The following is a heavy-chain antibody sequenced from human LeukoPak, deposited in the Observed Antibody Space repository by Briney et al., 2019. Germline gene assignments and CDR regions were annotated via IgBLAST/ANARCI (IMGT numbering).Heavy chain of an antibody. CDR1: GGSISSYY. D-gene: IGHD6-6*01. Sequence: SETLSLTCTVSGGSISSYYWSWIRQPPGKGLEWVGYIYYSGSTNYNPSLKSRVTISVDTSKNQLSLKLSSVTAADTAVYFCARRSSSFTSSLYYFDYWGQGTLVTVSS. J-gene: IGHJ4*02. CDR3: ARRSSSFTSSLYYFDY. V-gene: IGHV4-59*08. CDR2: IYYSGST.